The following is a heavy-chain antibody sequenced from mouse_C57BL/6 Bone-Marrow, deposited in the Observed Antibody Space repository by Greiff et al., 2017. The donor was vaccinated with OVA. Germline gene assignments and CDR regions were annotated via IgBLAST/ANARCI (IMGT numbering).Heavy chain of an antibody. CDR2: IDPENGGT. J-gene: IGHJ4*01. CDR1: GYTFTDYE. Sequence: VQLQQSGAELVRPGASVTLSCKASGYTFTDYEMHWVKQTPVHGLDWIGAIDPENGGTAYNQKFKGKAILTADKSASTAYMELRSLTSYDSAVYYCTRSYSNYYAMDYWGQGTSVTVSS. V-gene: IGHV1-15*01. CDR3: TRSYSNYYAMDY. D-gene: IGHD2-5*01.